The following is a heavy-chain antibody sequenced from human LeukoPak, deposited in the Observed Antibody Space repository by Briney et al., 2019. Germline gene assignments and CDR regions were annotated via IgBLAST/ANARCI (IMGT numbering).Heavy chain of an antibody. J-gene: IGHJ4*02. D-gene: IGHD1-26*01. Sequence: GSLRLSCAASGFTVSSTYMNWVRQAPGKGLEWIGEINHSGSTNYNPSLKSRVTISVDASKNQFSLKLSSVTAADTAVYYCARGGWGELIVERHFDYWGQGTLVTVSS. V-gene: IGHV4-34*01. CDR3: ARGGWGELIVERHFDY. CDR2: INHSGST. CDR1: GFTVSSTY.